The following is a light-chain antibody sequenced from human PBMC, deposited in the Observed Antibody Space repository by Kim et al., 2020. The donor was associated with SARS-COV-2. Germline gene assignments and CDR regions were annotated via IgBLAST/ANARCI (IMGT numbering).Light chain of an antibody. CDR1: DLGDNY. CDR2: QDK. CDR3: HTWDANTAV. V-gene: IGLV3-1*01. J-gene: IGLJ2*01. Sequence: SPGQTATITCSGHDLGDNYVHCDQQKPGQSPVLVISQDKKRPSGIPERFSGSNSGNTATLTISGTQTLDEADYYCHTWDANTAVFGGGTQLTVL.